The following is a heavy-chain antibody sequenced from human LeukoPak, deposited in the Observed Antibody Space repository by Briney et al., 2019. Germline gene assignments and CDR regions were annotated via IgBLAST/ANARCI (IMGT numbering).Heavy chain of an antibody. D-gene: IGHD2-21*02. CDR3: ARDRPLSTYCGGDCYYKRGDY. Sequence: GALRLPCAAPGFTLSSNRMSWFGQAPGKGREWVANIKQDGREKNYLASVKGRFTVSSDNARNSLYLQMNSLRAEDTAVYYCARDRPLSTYCGGDCYYKRGDYWGQGTLVTVSS. J-gene: IGHJ4*02. V-gene: IGHV3-7*01. CDR2: IKQDGREK. CDR1: GFTLSSNR.